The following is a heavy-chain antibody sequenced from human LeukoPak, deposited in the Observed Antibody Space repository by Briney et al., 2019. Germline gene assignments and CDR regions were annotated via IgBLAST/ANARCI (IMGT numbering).Heavy chain of an antibody. V-gene: IGHV3-30-3*01. CDR3: ARGYGPSTIAAATDY. J-gene: IGHJ4*02. CDR2: ISYDGSNK. D-gene: IGHD6-13*01. CDR1: GFTFSSYA. Sequence: GGSLRLSCAASGFTFSSYAMHWVRQAPGKGLEWVAVISYDGSNKYYADSVKGRFTTSRDNSKNTLYLQMNSLRAEDTAVYYCARGYGPSTIAAATDYWGQGTLVTVSS.